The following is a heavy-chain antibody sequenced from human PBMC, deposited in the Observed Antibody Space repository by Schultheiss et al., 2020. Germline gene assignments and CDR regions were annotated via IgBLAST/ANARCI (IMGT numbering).Heavy chain of an antibody. V-gene: IGHV1-46*01. CDR2: INPSGGST. Sequence: ASVKVSCKASGYTFTGYYMHWVRQAPGQGLEWMGIINPSGGSTSYAQKFQGRVTMTTDTSTSTAYMELSSLRSEDTAVYYCASHPGGYCSSTSCYEGLPYYYYMDVWGKGTTVTVAS. J-gene: IGHJ6*03. D-gene: IGHD2-2*01. CDR1: GYTFTGYY. CDR3: ASHPGGYCSSTSCYEGLPYYYYMDV.